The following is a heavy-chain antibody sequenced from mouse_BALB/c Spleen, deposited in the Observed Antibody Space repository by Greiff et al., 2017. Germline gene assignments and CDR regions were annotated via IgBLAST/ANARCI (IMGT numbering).Heavy chain of an antibody. CDR1: GYTFTSYW. CDR2: IDPSDSYT. V-gene: IGHV1-69*02. J-gene: IGHJ4*01. D-gene: IGHD2-1*01. CDR3: ARGGNPYAMDY. Sequence: VKLQQPGAELVKPGASVKLSCKASGYTFTSYWMHWVKQRPGQGLEWIGEIDPSDSYTNYNQKFKGKATLTVDKSSSTAYMQLSSLTSEDSAVYYCARGGNPYAMDYWGQGTSVTVSS.